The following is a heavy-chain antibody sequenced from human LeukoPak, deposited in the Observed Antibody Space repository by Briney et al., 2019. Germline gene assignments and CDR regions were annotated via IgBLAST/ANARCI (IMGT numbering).Heavy chain of an antibody. V-gene: IGHV5-51*01. D-gene: IGHD6-19*01. CDR2: IYPGDSDT. CDR3: ARLKVAGTPDY. Sequence: GESLKISCEGSDYYFINYWIAWVRQMPGKGLEWMGIIYPGDSDTRYSPSFQGQVTISIDKSISTAYLQWSSLKASDSAMYYCARLKVAGTPDYWGQGTLVTVSS. CDR1: DYYFINYW. J-gene: IGHJ4*02.